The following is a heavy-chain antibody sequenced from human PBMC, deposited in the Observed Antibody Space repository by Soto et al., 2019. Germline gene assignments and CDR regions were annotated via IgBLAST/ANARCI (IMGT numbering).Heavy chain of an antibody. CDR2: IIPPFSSA. V-gene: IGHV1-69*01. CDR3: AGGQDPPVGHYYYGMDV. J-gene: IGHJ6*02. D-gene: IGHD1-26*01. CDR1: GGTFSSYA. Sequence: QVQLVQSGAEVKKPGSSVKVSCKASGGTFSSYAISWVRQAPGQGLEWMGGIIPPFSSANYAQKFQGRVTITAVESARTAYMELSSLRSEDTALYYCAGGQDPPVGHYYYGMDVWGQGTTVTVSS.